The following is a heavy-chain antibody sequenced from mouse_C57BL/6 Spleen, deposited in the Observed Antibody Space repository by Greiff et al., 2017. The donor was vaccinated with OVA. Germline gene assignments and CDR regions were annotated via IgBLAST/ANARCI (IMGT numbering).Heavy chain of an antibody. D-gene: IGHD3-2*02. V-gene: IGHV1-81*01. CDR1: GYTFTSYG. J-gene: IGHJ2*01. CDR2: IYPRSGNT. CDR3: ARDRTAQAPGYFDY. Sequence: QVQLKQSGAELARPGASVKLSCKASGYTFTSYGISWVKQRTGQGLEWIGEIYPRSGNTYYNEKFKGKATLTADKSSSTAYMELRSLTSEDSAVYFCARDRTAQAPGYFDYWGQGTTLTVSS.